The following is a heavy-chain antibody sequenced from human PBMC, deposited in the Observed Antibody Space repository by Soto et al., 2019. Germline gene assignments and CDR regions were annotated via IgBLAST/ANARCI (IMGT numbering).Heavy chain of an antibody. Sequence: GGSLRLSCAASGFTFSSYWMSWVRQAPGKGLEWVANIKQDGSEKYYVDSVKGRFTISRDNAKNSLYLQMNSLRAEDTAVYYCARGGQRITIFGVVKLSAFDIWGQGTMVTVSS. J-gene: IGHJ3*02. CDR1: GFTFSSYW. CDR2: IKQDGSEK. D-gene: IGHD3-3*01. V-gene: IGHV3-7*01. CDR3: ARGGQRITIFGVVKLSAFDI.